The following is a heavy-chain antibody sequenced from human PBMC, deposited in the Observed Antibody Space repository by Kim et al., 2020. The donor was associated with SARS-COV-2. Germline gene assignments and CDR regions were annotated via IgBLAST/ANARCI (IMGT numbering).Heavy chain of an antibody. V-gene: IGHV4-31*03. J-gene: IGHJ4*02. CDR3: ARSYSGYGFDY. CDR2: IYHSGST. CDR1: GGSISGGSNY. Sequence: SETLSLTCTVSGGSISGGSNYWTWIRQHPGKGLEWIGSIYHSGSTYYNPSLKSRVTISVDTSKNQFSLRLRSVTAADAAVYYCARSYSGYGFDYWGQGTLVTGSS. D-gene: IGHD5-12*01.